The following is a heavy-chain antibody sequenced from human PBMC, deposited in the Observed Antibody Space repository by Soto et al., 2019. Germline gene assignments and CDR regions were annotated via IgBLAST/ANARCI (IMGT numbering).Heavy chain of an antibody. CDR3: AGYNWNDVGSGYYYYYYMDV. CDR2: ISSSSSTI. J-gene: IGHJ6*03. Sequence: GGSLRLSCAASGFTFSSYSMNWVRQAPGKGLEWVSYISSSSSTIYYADSVKGRFTISRDNAKNSLYLQMNSLRAEDTAVYYCAGYNWNDVGSGYYYYYYMDVWGKGTTVTVSS. V-gene: IGHV3-48*01. D-gene: IGHD1-20*01. CDR1: GFTFSSYS.